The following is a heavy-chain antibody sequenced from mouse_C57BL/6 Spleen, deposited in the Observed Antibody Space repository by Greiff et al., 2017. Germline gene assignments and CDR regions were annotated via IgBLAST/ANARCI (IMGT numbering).Heavy chain of an antibody. J-gene: IGHJ1*03. CDR1: GYSITSGYY. CDR3: ARDYYGSREDWYFDV. D-gene: IGHD1-1*01. Sequence: VQLQQSGPGLVKPSQSLSLTCSVTGYSITSGYYWNWIRQFPGNKLEWMGYISYDGSNNYNPSLKNRISITRDTSKNQFFLKLNSVTTEDTATYYCARDYYGSREDWYFDVWGTGTTVTVSS. CDR2: ISYDGSN. V-gene: IGHV3-6*01.